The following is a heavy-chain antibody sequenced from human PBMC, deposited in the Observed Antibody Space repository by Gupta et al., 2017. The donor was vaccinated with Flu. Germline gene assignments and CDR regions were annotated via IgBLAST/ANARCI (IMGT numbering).Heavy chain of an antibody. CDR2: IYYSGRT. CDR1: GGSISSRSYY. CDR3: GRHYCGTTSCYNYYYYGMDV. J-gene: IGHJ6*02. D-gene: IGHD2-2*01. Sequence: QLQLQESGPGLVKPSETLSLTCSVSGGSISSRSYYWGWIRQPPGKGLEWIGTIYYSGRTYYNPSLNSRVTISSVTSKNQFSLNLKSVTAADTAVYYCGRHYCGTTSCYNYYYYGMDVWGQGTAVTVS. V-gene: IGHV4-39*01.